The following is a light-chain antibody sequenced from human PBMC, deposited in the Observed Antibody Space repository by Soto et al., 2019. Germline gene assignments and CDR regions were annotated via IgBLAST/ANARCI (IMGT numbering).Light chain of an antibody. CDR1: QNIDRW. CDR3: QQYKSGST. J-gene: IGKJ1*01. V-gene: IGKV1-5*01. Sequence: DIQMTQSPSTLSTSLGDRATITCRATQNIDRWLAWYQQKPGKAPKLLIYEASSLEGGVPSRFSGSGSGTECTLTVSGLQAEDFATYWCQQYKSGSTFGQGTKLDFK. CDR2: EAS.